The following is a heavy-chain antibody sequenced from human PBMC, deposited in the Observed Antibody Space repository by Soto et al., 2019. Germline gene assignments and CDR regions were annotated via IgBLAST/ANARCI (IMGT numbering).Heavy chain of an antibody. J-gene: IGHJ6*02. CDR2: IYYSGST. CDR3: ARESRGVRGVIIYYYGMDV. CDR1: VCSISSGSYY. V-gene: IGHV4-61*01. Sequence: PSETVSLTCAVSVCSISSGSYYWSWIRQPPGKGLEWIGYIYYSGSTNYNPSLKSRVTISVDTSKNQFSLKLSSVTAADTAVYYCARESRGVRGVIIYYYGMDVWGQGTTVTVSS. D-gene: IGHD3-10*01.